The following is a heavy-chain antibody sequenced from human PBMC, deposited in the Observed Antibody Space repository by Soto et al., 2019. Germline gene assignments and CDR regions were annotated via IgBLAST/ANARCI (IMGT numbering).Heavy chain of an antibody. CDR2: ISGSGGST. Sequence: EVQLLESGGGLVQPGGSLRLSCAASGFTFSSYAMSWVRQAPGKGLEWVSAISGSGGSTYYADSVKGRFTISRDNSKNTLYLQMNSLRAEDTAVYYCAKDHTRDSSSSQLPGVVGDYWGRGTLVTVSS. D-gene: IGHD6-6*01. J-gene: IGHJ4*02. CDR1: GFTFSSYA. CDR3: AKDHTRDSSSSQLPGVVGDY. V-gene: IGHV3-23*01.